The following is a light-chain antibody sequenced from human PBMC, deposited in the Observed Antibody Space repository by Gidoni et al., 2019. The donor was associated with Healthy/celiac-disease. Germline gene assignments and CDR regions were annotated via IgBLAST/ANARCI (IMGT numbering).Light chain of an antibody. V-gene: IGKV3-20*01. CDR1: QSVSSSY. Sequence: EIVLTQSPGTLSLSPRERATLSCRASQSVSSSYLAWYQQKPGQAPRLLIYGASSRATGIPDRFSGSGSGTDFTLTISRLEPEDFAVYYCQQYGSSPLTFXGXTKVXIK. CDR3: QQYGSSPLT. J-gene: IGKJ4*01. CDR2: GAS.